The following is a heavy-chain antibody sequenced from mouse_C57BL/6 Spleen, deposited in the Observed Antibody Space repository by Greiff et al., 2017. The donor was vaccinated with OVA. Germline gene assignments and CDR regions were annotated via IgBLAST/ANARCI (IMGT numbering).Heavy chain of an antibody. J-gene: IGHJ2*01. CDR1: GFTFSDYG. Sequence: EVKVVESGGGLVKPGGSLKLSCAASGFTFSDYGMHWVRQAPEKGLEWVAYISSGSSTIYYADTVKGRFTISRDNAKNTLFLQMTRLRSEDTAMYYCARPGLGHFDYWGQGTTLTVSS. CDR2: ISSGSSTI. D-gene: IGHD4-1*01. CDR3: ARPGLGHFDY. V-gene: IGHV5-17*01.